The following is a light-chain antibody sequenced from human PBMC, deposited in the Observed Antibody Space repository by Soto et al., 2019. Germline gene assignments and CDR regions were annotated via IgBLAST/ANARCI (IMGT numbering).Light chain of an antibody. V-gene: IGKV4-1*01. CDR3: QQYESTPPT. CDR1: QCVLYSSNNKNY. J-gene: IGKJ2*01. CDR2: WAS. Sequence: DIVMTQSPDSLAVSLGERANINCKSSQCVLYSSNNKNYLAWYQQRPGQPPKLLIYWASTRESGVPDRFSGSGSGTDFTLTITSLQAEDVAVYYCQQYESTPPTFGQGTKLEIK.